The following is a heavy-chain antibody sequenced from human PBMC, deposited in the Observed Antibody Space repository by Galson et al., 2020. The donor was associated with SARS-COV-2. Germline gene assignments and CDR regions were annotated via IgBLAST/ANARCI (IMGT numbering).Heavy chain of an antibody. V-gene: IGHV1-2*06. Sequence: ASVKVSCKASGYTFTGYYMHWVRQAPGQGLEWMGRINPNSGGTNYAQKFQGRVTMTRDTCISTAYMELSRLRSDDTAVYYCARDIGFGELLNWFDPWGQGTLVTVSS. CDR1: GYTFTGYY. CDR2: INPNSGGT. J-gene: IGHJ5*02. CDR3: ARDIGFGELLNWFDP. D-gene: IGHD3-10*01.